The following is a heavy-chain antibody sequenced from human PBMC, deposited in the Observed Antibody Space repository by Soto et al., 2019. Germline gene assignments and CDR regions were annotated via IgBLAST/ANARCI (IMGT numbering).Heavy chain of an antibody. Sequence: GASVKVSCKASGYTFTTYCIHWVRQAPGQGLEWVGIINPSGGGTSYAQNFQGRLTMASDTSTTSAYMELSGLTSEDTAMYYCALWLGHVKTADFWSGPLERWGQGTPVTGCS. D-gene: IGHD3-3*01. CDR1: GYTFTTYC. CDR3: ALWLGHVKTADFWSGPLER. J-gene: IGHJ4*02. V-gene: IGHV1-46*03. CDR2: INPSGGGT.